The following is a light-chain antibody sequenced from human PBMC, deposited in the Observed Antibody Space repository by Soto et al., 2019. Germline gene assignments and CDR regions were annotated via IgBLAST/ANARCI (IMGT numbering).Light chain of an antibody. J-gene: IGKJ2*01. CDR3: MQATDWPYT. CDR2: KIS. V-gene: IGKV2-30*02. Sequence: AVLTQSPLSLPVTLGQPASISCRSSQSLLHTNGGTFLNWFQQRPGQSPRRLIYKISNRDSGVPDRFSGSASGTDVTLRISRVEAEDVGVYYCMQATDWPYTFGQGTKLEI. CDR1: QSLLHTNGGTF.